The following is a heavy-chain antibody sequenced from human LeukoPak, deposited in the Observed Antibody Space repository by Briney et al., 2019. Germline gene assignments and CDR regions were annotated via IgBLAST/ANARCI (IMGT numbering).Heavy chain of an antibody. V-gene: IGHV4-34*01. CDR3: ARGGYIVVVPAAITSMGPRRAFDI. Sequence: PSETLSLTCAVYGGSVSGYYWSWIRQPPGKGLEWIGEINDSGSTNYNPSLKSRVTISVDTSKNQFSLKLSSVTAADTAVYYCARGGYIVVVPAAITSMGPRRAFDIWGQGTTVTVSS. CDR2: INDSGST. CDR1: GGSVSGYY. J-gene: IGHJ3*02. D-gene: IGHD2-2*01.